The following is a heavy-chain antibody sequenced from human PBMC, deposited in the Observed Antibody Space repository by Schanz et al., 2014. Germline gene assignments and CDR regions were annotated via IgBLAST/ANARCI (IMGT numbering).Heavy chain of an antibody. CDR3: AKALKPYIASRNGLDV. V-gene: IGHV3-7*01. CDR1: GFTFSSYG. CDR2: VKQDGSEK. Sequence: VQLVESGGGVVQPGGSLRLSCAASGFTFSSYGMHWVRQAPGKGLEWVASVKQDGSEKYYVDSVKGRFTISRDNARNALYLQMNSLRPDDTAVYYCAKALKPYIASRNGLDVWGHGTTVTVSS. J-gene: IGHJ6*02. D-gene: IGHD3-16*01.